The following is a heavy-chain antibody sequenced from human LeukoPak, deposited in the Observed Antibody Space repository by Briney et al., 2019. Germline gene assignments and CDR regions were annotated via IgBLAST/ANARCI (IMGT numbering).Heavy chain of an antibody. CDR2: IKTDGSET. V-gene: IGHV3-7*03. CDR1: GFSFTNYW. J-gene: IGHJ4*02. CDR3: AKNNGWFHLAQ. Sequence: GGSLRLSCAASGFSFTNYWMHWVRQAPGKGLEWVGHIKTDGSETYYVDSLKGRFSISRDNTNNALYLQMDSLRVEDTAVYYCAKNNGWFHLAQWGQGTLVTVSS. D-gene: IGHD6-19*01.